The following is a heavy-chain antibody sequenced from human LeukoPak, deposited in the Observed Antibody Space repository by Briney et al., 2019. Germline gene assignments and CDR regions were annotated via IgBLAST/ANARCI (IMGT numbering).Heavy chain of an antibody. CDR1: GFTFSSYW. J-gene: IGHJ4*02. CDR2: IYSGGST. V-gene: IGHV3-66*01. D-gene: IGHD6-13*01. CDR3: ARGGPAAGRFDY. Sequence: GGSLRLSCEASGFTFSSYWMSWVRQAPGKGLEWVSVIYSGGSTYYADSVKGRFTISRDNSKNTLYLQMNSLRAEDTAVYYCARGGPAAGRFDYWGQGTLVTVSS.